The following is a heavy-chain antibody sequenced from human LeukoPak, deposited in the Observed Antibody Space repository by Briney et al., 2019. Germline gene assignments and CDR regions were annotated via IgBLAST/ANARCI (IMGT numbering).Heavy chain of an antibody. CDR2: ISDGGSTT. V-gene: IGHV3-74*01. CDR3: SRSAYYDGSGNYYDY. CDR1: GFTFSSYW. J-gene: IGHJ4*02. Sequence: GGSLRPSCAASGFTFSSYWVHWVRQAPGKGLVRVSRISDGGSTTTYADSVKGRFTISRDNAKNTLCLQMNGLRAEDTAVYYCSRSAYYDGSGNYYDYWGQGTLVTVSS. D-gene: IGHD3-22*01.